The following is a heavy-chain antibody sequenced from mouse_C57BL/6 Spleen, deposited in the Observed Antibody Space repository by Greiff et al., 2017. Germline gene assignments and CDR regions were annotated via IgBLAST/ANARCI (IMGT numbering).Heavy chain of an antibody. J-gene: IGHJ3*01. CDR3: GRSGDYDRFAS. CDR1: GFNTKNTY. Sequence: EVQLQQSVAELVRPGASVKLSCTASGFNTKNTYMLWVKQRPEQGLEWTGRIDPANGNTKYAPKFQGKATITADTSSNTAYLQLSSLTSEDTAIYYCGRSGDYDRFASWGQGTLVTVSA. CDR2: IDPANGNT. D-gene: IGHD2-4*01. V-gene: IGHV14-3*01.